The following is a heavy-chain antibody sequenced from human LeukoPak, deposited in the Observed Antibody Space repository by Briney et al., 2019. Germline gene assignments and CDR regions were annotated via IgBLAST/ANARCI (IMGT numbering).Heavy chain of an antibody. CDR2: IYSGGST. CDR3: ARPIAPYYYFDY. V-gene: IGHV3-66*04. D-gene: IGHD1-26*01. CDR1: GFTVSSNY. Sequence: PGGSLRLSCAASGFTVSSNYMSWVRQAPGKGLEWVSVIYSGGSTYYADSVKGRFTISRDNSKNTLYLQMNSLRAEDTAVYYCARPIAPYYYFDYCGQGTLVTASS. J-gene: IGHJ4*02.